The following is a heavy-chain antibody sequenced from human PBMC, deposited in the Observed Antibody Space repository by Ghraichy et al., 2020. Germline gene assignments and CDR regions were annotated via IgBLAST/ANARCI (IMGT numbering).Heavy chain of an antibody. Sequence: ASVKVSCKASGYTFTTYDINWVRQAIGQGLEWMGWLNPNSGDTGFAQKFQGRVTMTRDTSMSTAYMELTSLSSEDTAVYYCAKGRLPSSTPTYGLDVWGQGTTVTVSS. CDR3: AKGRLPSSTPTYGLDV. D-gene: IGHD2-2*01. V-gene: IGHV1-8*01. J-gene: IGHJ6*02. CDR2: LNPNSGDT. CDR1: GYTFTTYD.